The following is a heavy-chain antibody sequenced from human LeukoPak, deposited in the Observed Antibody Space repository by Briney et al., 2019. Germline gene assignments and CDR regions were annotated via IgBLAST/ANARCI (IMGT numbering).Heavy chain of an antibody. D-gene: IGHD2-2*01. V-gene: IGHV1-2*02. J-gene: IGHJ4*02. CDR1: GYTFTGYY. CDR2: INPNSGFT. Sequence: ASVKVSCKTSGYTFTGYYLHWVRQAPGQGLEWMGWINPNSGFTNYAQKFQGRVTMTRDTSISTAYMELSRLRSDDTAVYYCARLADCSSSSCRSFDYWGQGTLVTVSS. CDR3: ARLADCSSSSCRSFDY.